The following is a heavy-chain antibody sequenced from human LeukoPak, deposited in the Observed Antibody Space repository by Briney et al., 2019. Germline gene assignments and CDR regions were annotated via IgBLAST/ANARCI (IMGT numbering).Heavy chain of an antibody. CDR1: GFTFSSYG. CDR3: AKWAISYCFDY. V-gene: IGHV3-30*18. Sequence: GGSLRLSCAASGFTFSSYGMHWVRQAPGKGLEWVAVISYDGSNKYYADSVKGRFTISRDNSKNTLYLQMNSLRAEDTAVYYCAKWAISYCFDYWGQGTLVTVSS. CDR2: ISYDGSNK. D-gene: IGHD1-26*01. J-gene: IGHJ4*02.